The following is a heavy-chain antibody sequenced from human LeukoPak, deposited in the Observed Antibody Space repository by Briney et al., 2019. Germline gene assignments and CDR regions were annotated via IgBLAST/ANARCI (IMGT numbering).Heavy chain of an antibody. Sequence: GASVKDSCKTSGYTFTNYGISWVRQAPGQGLEWMGWISAYNANPNYAQKFQGRVTMTTDTSTSTAYMELRSLRSDVTAFYYCAREPGQAGDSSSSYFRRLDYWGQGILVTVSS. V-gene: IGHV1-18*01. D-gene: IGHD6-13*01. J-gene: IGHJ4*02. CDR3: AREPGQAGDSSSSYFRRLDY. CDR2: ISAYNANP. CDR1: GYTFTNYG.